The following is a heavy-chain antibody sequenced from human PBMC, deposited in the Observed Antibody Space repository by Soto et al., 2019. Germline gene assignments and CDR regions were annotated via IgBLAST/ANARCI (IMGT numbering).Heavy chain of an antibody. Sequence: ASVKVSCKASGYTFTSYYMHWVRQAPGQGLEWMGIINPSVGSTSYAQKFQGRVTITRDKSTSTAYMELSSLRSEDTAVYYCARDDDGPTSWGQGTLVTVSS. CDR2: INPSVGST. CDR1: GYTFTSYY. V-gene: IGHV1-46*01. J-gene: IGHJ4*02. CDR3: ARDDDGPTS.